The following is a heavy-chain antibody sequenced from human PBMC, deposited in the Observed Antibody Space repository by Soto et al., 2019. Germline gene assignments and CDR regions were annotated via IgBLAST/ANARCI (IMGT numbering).Heavy chain of an antibody. V-gene: IGHV5-51*01. CDR2: IYPGDSEA. Sequence: PGESLKISCEASGYDFVSYWIAWVRQMPGKGLEWMGIIYPGDSEAIYSPPFQGRVTISADKSTTTVYLQWSSLKASDTAVYYCAGASSRVSSVVAAYWGQGTLVTVSS. J-gene: IGHJ4*02. CDR3: AGASSRVSSVVAAY. D-gene: IGHD2-15*01. CDR1: GYDFVSYW.